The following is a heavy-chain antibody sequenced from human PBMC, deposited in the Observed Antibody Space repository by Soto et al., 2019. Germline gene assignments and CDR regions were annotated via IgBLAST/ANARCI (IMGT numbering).Heavy chain of an antibody. CDR1: GGSISSSSYY. CDR2: IYYSGST. Sequence: SETLSLTCTVSGGSISSSSYYWGWIRQPPGKRVEGIGSIYYSGSTYYNPSLKNRIPISVDRSKKQFSLKLSSVTAADTAVYYCARLGAYYQSLDPWGQGTLVTVSS. J-gene: IGHJ5*02. D-gene: IGHD3-22*01. CDR3: ARLGAYYQSLDP. V-gene: IGHV4-39*07.